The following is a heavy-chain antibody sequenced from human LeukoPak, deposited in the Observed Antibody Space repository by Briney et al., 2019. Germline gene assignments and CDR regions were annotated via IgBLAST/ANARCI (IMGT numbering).Heavy chain of an antibody. J-gene: IGHJ4*02. D-gene: IGHD7-27*01. CDR1: GFTFSRYW. CDR2: IKNDGRST. CDR3: VIADWGADS. V-gene: IGHV3-74*01. Sequence: GGSLRLSCEVSGFTFSRYWMYWVRQAPGKGLVWVSVIKNDGRSTIYADAVRGRFTISRDNAKNMLYLQMSSLTAEDTAIYYCVIADWGADSWGQGTQVTVSS.